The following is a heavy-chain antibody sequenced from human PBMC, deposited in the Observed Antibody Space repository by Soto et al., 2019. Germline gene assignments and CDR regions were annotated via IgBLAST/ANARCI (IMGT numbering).Heavy chain of an antibody. J-gene: IGHJ4*02. Sequence: SFPPSFYTFTFYYIHFLLHSPGQGLDCMLWINPNSGGTNYAQKFQGWVTMTSDTSISTAYMELSRLRSDDTAVYYCARQKFWSGFYYFYYWGQGTLVTVSS. CDR3: ARQKFWSGFYYFYY. D-gene: IGHD3-3*01. V-gene: IGHV1-2*04. CDR2: INPNSGGT. CDR1: FYTFTFYY.